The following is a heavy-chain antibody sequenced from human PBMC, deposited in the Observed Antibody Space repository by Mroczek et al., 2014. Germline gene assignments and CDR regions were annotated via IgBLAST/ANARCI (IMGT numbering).Heavy chain of an antibody. V-gene: IGHV3-30*18. CDR2: ISYDGSNK. J-gene: IGHJ4*02. CDR1: GFTFSIYG. Sequence: QVQLVESGGGVVQPGRSLRLSCAASGFTFSIYGMHWVRQAPGKGLEWVAVISYDGSNKYYADSVKGRFTISRDNSKNTLYLQMNSLRAEDTAVYYCAKAVQQQLLTYYFDYWGQGTLVTVSS. D-gene: IGHD6-13*01. CDR3: AKAVQQQLLTYYFDY.